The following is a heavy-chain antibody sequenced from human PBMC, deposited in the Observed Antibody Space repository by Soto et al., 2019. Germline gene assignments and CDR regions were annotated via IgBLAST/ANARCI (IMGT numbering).Heavy chain of an antibody. D-gene: IGHD5-18*01. J-gene: IGHJ4*02. V-gene: IGHV5-10-1*01. CDR1: GYSFTSYW. CDR3: ATSTYSYTYFRY. Sequence: GESLKISCKGSGYSFTSYWISWVRQMPGKGLEWMGRIDPSDSYTNYSPSFQGHVTISADKSISTAYLQWSSLKASDTAVYYCATSTYSYTYFRYWGQGTLVTVSS. CDR2: IDPSDSYT.